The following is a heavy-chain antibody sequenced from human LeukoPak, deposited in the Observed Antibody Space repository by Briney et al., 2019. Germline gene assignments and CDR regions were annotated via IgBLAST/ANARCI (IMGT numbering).Heavy chain of an antibody. CDR1: GGTFSSDG. D-gene: IGHD3-10*01. CDR3: AREGLFTMVRRGTLDN. Sequence: SVKVSCKASGGTFSSDGITWVRQAPGQGLEWTGGIIPSFRKPDYAKKFQGRVTLTADESTSTAYMELSSLRSEDTAVYYCAREGLFTMVRRGTLDNWGQGTLVTVSS. V-gene: IGHV1-69*01. J-gene: IGHJ4*02. CDR2: IIPSFRKP.